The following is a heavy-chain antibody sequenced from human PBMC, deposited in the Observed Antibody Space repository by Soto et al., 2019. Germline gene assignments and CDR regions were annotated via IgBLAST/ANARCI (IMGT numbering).Heavy chain of an antibody. CDR3: ARDEWELGALDY. V-gene: IGHV4-59*01. CDR2: IYYSGST. Sequence: PSETLSLTCTVSGGSISSYYWSWIRQPPGKGLEWIGYIYYSGSTNYNPSLKSRVTISVDTSKNQFSLKLSSVTAADTAVYYCARDEWELGALDYWGQGTLVTVS. D-gene: IGHD1-26*01. J-gene: IGHJ4*02. CDR1: GGSISSYY.